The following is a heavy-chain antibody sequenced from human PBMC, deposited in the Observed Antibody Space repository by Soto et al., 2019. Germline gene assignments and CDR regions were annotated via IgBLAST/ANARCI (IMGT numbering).Heavy chain of an antibody. D-gene: IGHD3-10*01. Sequence: QVQLVQSGVEVKKPGSSVRASCKASGDTFKNSVISWVRQAPGQGLEWMGGTIPLFGTTDYAQKFQGRLTITTDEYTTTAYMEVSRLTSEDTAVYYCAAELDFGKLSVVWGQGTTVIVSS. CDR2: TIPLFGTT. J-gene: IGHJ6*02. CDR3: AAELDFGKLSVV. V-gene: IGHV1-69*01. CDR1: GDTFKNSV.